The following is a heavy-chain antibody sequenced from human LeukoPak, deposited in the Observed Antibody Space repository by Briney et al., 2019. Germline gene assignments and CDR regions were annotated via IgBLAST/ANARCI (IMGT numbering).Heavy chain of an antibody. D-gene: IGHD6-6*01. CDR1: GGSFSGYY. J-gene: IGHJ3*02. CDR2: INHSGST. CDR3: AAGKQLVDDAFDI. V-gene: IGHV4-34*01. Sequence: SETLSLTRAVYGGSFSGYYWSWIRQPPGKGLEWIGEINHSGSTNYNPSLKSRVTISVDTSKNQFSLKLSSVTAADTAVYYCAAGKQLVDDAFDIWGQGTMVTVSS.